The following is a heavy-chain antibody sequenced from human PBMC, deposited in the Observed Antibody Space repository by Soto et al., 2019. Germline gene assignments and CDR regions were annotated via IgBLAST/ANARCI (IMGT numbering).Heavy chain of an antibody. CDR2: IKQDGSEK. J-gene: IGHJ6*02. Sequence: EVQLVESGGGLVQPGGSLRLSCAASGFTFSSYWVSWVRQAPGKGLEWVANIKQDGSEKYYVDSVKGRFTISRDNAKNSLYLQMNSLRAEDTAVYYCARETYYDFWSGYYYGMDVWGQGTTVTVSS. CDR1: GFTFSSYW. D-gene: IGHD3-3*01. CDR3: ARETYYDFWSGYYYGMDV. V-gene: IGHV3-7*01.